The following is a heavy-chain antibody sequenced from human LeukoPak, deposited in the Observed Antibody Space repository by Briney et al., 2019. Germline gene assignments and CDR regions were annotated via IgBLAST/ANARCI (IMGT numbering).Heavy chain of an antibody. CDR1: GGSFSSGDYY. J-gene: IGHJ4*02. CDR3: AKAMDSSGYPFDY. V-gene: IGHV4-30-4*01. CDR2: IYYSGST. D-gene: IGHD3-22*01. Sequence: PSQTLSLTCTVSGGSFSSGDYYWSWIRQPPGKGLEWIGYIYYSGSTYYNPSLKSRVTISVDTSKNQFSLKLSSVTAADTAVYYCAKAMDSSGYPFDYWGQGTLVTVS.